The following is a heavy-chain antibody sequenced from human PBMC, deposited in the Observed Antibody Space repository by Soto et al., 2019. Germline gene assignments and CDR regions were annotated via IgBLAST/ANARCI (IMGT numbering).Heavy chain of an antibody. CDR1: GFTFSSYG. CDR2: IWYDGSNK. J-gene: IGHJ6*02. D-gene: IGHD6-19*01. V-gene: IGHV3-33*01. Sequence: RRLSCAASGFTFSSYGMHWVRQAPGKGLERVAVIWYDGSNKYYADSVKGRFTISRDNSKNTLYLQMNSLRAEDTAVYYCARFFPHPGYSSCWPNYYYSDGMDVCGQGTTVPVS. CDR3: ARFFPHPGYSSCWPNYYYSDGMDV.